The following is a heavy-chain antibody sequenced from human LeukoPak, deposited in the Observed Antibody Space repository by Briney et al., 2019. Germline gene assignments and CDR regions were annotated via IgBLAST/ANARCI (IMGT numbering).Heavy chain of an antibody. CDR1: GFTFSNAW. J-gene: IGHJ4*02. V-gene: IGHV3-15*01. Sequence: KPGGSLRLSCAASGFTFSNAWMSWVRQAPGKGLGWVGRIKSKTDGGTTDYAAPVKGRFTISRDDSKNTLYLQMNSLKTEDTAVYYCTGEWYSSGWYDFDYWGQGTLVTVSS. CDR3: TGEWYSSGWYDFDY. CDR2: IKSKTDGGTT. D-gene: IGHD6-19*01.